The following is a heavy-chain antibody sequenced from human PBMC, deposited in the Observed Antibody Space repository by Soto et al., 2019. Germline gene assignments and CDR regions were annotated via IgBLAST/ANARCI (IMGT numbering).Heavy chain of an antibody. J-gene: IGHJ4*02. Sequence: EVQLVESGGDLVKPGGSLTISCTASGFTFASAWMNWFRQAPGQGLEWVGRIKSKSEGESADYAAPVKGRFIITRDDSKSTVYLQMNSLKIEDTGVYYCTAAEDGEVVADNWGQGTRVTVSS. CDR3: TAAEDGEVVADN. V-gene: IGHV3-15*07. CDR1: GFTFASAW. CDR2: IKSKSEGESA. D-gene: IGHD2-15*01.